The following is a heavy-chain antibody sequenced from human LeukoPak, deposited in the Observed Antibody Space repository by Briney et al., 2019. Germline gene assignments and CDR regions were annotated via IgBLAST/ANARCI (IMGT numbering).Heavy chain of an antibody. CDR3: ARHWSHSVAQFGRSYWSDP. V-gene: IGHV4-4*07. J-gene: IGHJ5*02. CDR1: GGSISGYY. Sequence: PSETLSLTCIVSGGSISGYYWSWIRQPAGKGLEWIGHMDTSGHTNYNSSLMSRVTMSVDTSKNQFSLRLTSVTAADTAVYYCARHWSHSVAQFGRSYWSDPWGQGTLVTVSS. D-gene: IGHD2-15*01. CDR2: MDTSGHT.